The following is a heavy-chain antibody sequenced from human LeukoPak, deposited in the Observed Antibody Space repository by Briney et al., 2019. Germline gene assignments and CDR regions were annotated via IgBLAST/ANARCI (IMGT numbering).Heavy chain of an antibody. CDR3: ARVRRDIVVVPAAIRGNWFDP. V-gene: IGHV1-18*01. J-gene: IGHJ5*02. CDR1: GYTFTSYG. D-gene: IGHD2-2*02. Sequence: ASVKVSCKASGYTFTSYGISWVRQAPGQGLEWMGWISAYKGNTNYAQKLQGRVTMTTDTSTSTAYMELRSLRSDDTAVYYCARVRRDIVVVPAAIRGNWFDPWGQGTLVTVSS. CDR2: ISAYKGNT.